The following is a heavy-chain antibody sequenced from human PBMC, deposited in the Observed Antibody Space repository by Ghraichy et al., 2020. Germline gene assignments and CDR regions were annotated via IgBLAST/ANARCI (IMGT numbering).Heavy chain of an antibody. Sequence: SETLSLTCVVSGGSIRSDGNAWSWIRQSPGKGLEWIGNIYHSGGTYYNPALQGRVTMSVDRSQSQFSLKLASVTAADTAVYFCARVPTNENGDYYGYFDYWGLGTLVTVSS. V-gene: IGHV4-30-2*06. D-gene: IGHD3-3*01. CDR2: IYHSGGT. CDR3: ARVPTNENGDYYGYFDY. CDR1: GGSIRSDGNA. J-gene: IGHJ4*02.